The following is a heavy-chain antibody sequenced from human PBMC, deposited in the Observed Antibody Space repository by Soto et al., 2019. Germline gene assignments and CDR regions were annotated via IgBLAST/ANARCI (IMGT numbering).Heavy chain of an antibody. CDR2: INHSGST. D-gene: IGHD6-13*01. Sequence: SETLSLTCAVYGGSFSGYYWSWIRQPPGKGLEWIGEINHSGSTNYNPSLKSRVTISVDTSKNQFSLKLSSVTAADTAVYYCATPKAAAAADYYGMDVWGQGTTVTVSS. V-gene: IGHV4-34*01. J-gene: IGHJ6*02. CDR1: GGSFSGYY. CDR3: ATPKAAAAADYYGMDV.